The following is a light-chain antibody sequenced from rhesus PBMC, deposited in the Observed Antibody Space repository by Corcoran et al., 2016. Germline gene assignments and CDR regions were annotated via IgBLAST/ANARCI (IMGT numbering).Light chain of an antibody. CDR1: NSDIGAYNY. V-gene: IGLV2-32*02. CDR2: EAN. Sequence: QAALTQPRSVSGSPGQSVAISCTGTNSDIGAYNYVSWYQHHPGTAPKLMIYEANKRPSGVSDRFSGSKSGNTASLTISGLQAEDEADYYCSSDAGTNTYIFGVGTRLTVL. CDR3: SSDAGTNTYI. J-gene: IGLJ1*01.